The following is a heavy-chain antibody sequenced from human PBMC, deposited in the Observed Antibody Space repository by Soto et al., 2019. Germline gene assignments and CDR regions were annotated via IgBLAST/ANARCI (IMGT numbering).Heavy chain of an antibody. D-gene: IGHD3-3*01. CDR1: GFTFSSYA. V-gene: IGHV3-23*01. CDR3: AKVGITNFGVVTPPPYYFDY. Sequence: EVQLLESGGGLVQPGGSLRLSCAASGFTFSSYAMSWVRQAPGKGLEWVSAISGSGGSTYYADSVKGRFTISRDNSKNTLYLQMNSLRAEDTAVYYCAKVGITNFGVVTPPPYYFDYWGQGTLVTVSS. J-gene: IGHJ4*02. CDR2: ISGSGGST.